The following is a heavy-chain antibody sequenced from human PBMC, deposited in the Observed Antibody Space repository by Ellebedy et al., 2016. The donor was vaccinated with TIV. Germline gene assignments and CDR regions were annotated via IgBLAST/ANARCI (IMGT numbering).Heavy chain of an antibody. V-gene: IGHV4-4*07. CDR3: ARRSTSGPYNWFDP. CDR2: VDTSGGT. Sequence: SETLSLTXTISGASISNYYWSWFRQLAGKGLEWIGRVDTSGGTNYNPSLKSRVTMSVDTSKNQFSLKLTSVTAADTAVYYCARRSTSGPYNWFDPWGQGTLVTVSS. J-gene: IGHJ5*02. CDR1: GASISNYY. D-gene: IGHD6-19*01.